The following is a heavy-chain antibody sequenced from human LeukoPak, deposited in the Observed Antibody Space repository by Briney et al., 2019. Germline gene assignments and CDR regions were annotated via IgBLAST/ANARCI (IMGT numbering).Heavy chain of an antibody. CDR1: GYTFASYY. D-gene: IGHD3-3*01. CDR3: ARDERAYDFWSGYYWGYYYGMDV. Sequence: ASVKVSCKASGYTFASYYMHWVRQAPGQGLEWMGIINPSGGSTSYAQKFQGRVTMTRDTSTSTVYMELSSLRSEDTALYYCARDERAYDFWSGYYWGYYYGMDVWGQGTTVTVSS. V-gene: IGHV1-46*01. CDR2: INPSGGST. J-gene: IGHJ6*02.